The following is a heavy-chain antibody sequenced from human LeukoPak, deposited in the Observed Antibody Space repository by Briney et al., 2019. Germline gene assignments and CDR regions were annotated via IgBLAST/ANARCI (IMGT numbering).Heavy chain of an antibody. J-gene: IGHJ4*02. CDR3: VSLEMATRYYFDY. D-gene: IGHD5-24*01. CDR1: GGSVSSSSYY. CDR2: IYYSGST. Sequence: SETLSLTCTVSGGSVSSSSYYWGWIRQPPGKGLEWIGSIYYSGSTYYNPSLKSRVTISVDTSKNQFSLKLSSVTAADTAVYYRVSLEMATRYYFDYWGQGTLVTVSS. V-gene: IGHV4-39*01.